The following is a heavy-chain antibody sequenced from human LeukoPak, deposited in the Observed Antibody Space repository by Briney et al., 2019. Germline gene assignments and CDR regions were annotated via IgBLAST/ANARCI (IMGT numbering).Heavy chain of an antibody. CDR2: ISAYSGNT. J-gene: IGHJ4*02. CDR3: ARAFGVVIMPGNYFDY. D-gene: IGHD3-3*01. V-gene: IGHV1-18*01. Sequence: ASVKVSCKASGYTFTSYGISWVRQAPGQGLEWMGWISAYSGNTNFAQNLQGRVTLTTDTSTSTAYMELRSLRSDDTAVYYCARAFGVVIMPGNYFDYWGQGTLVTVSS. CDR1: GYTFTSYG.